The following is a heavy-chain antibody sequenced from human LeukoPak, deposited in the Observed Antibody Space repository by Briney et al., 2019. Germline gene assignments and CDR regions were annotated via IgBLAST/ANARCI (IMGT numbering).Heavy chain of an antibody. D-gene: IGHD6-19*01. CDR3: ARMNRETSGWKYSQH. V-gene: IGHV4-39*01. CDR1: GVAVSSNGHY. J-gene: IGHJ1*01. CDR2: LHHTGSS. Sequence: SETLSLTCDASGVAVSSNGHYWGCLRQSPGKGLEWFGSLHHTGSSFSHPFLRRRAAASADTSKTQFFLKLSSVTAATTVVYYWARMNRETSGWKYSQHWGQGTLVTASS.